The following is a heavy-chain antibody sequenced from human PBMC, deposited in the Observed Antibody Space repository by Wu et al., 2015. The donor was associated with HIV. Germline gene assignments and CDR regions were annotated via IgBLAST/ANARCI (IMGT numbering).Heavy chain of an antibody. J-gene: IGHJ3*02. CDR3: ARDSGRLDDAFDI. CDR2: IIPIFDTT. CDR1: GGTFNTYA. D-gene: IGHD1-26*01. Sequence: QVQLVQSGAEVKKPGSSVKVSCKASGGTFNTYAINWVRQAPGQGLEWMGRIIPIFDTTYYAQKFQGRVTLTADESTSSAYMELNSLTFEDTAVYFCARDSGRLDDAFDIWGQGTMVTVSS. V-gene: IGHV1-69*13.